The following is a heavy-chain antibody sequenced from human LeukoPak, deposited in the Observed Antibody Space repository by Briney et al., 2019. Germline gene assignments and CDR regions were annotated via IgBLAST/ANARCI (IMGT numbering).Heavy chain of an antibody. CDR1: GGTFSSYA. CDR2: IIPIFGIA. J-gene: IGHJ5*02. CDR3: ARDNWNYGGWFDP. Sequence: SVKVSCKASGGTFSSYAISWVRQAPGQGLEWMGGIIPIFGIANYAQKFQGRVTITADKSTSTAYMELSSLRSEDTAVYYCARDNWNYGGWFDPWGQGTLVTVSS. D-gene: IGHD1-7*01. V-gene: IGHV1-69*17.